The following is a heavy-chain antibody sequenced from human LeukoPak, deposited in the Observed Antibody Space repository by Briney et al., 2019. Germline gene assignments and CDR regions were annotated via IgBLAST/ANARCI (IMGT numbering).Heavy chain of an antibody. CDR2: IYYSGST. J-gene: IGHJ4*02. Sequence: KPSETLSLTCTVSGGSISSYYWSWIRQPPGKGLEWIGYIYYSGSTNYSPSLKSRVTISVDTSKNQFSLKLSSVTAADTAVYYCARVRALAAADEYYFDYWGQGTLVTVSS. CDR3: ARVRALAAADEYYFDY. CDR1: GGSISSYY. D-gene: IGHD6-13*01. V-gene: IGHV4-59*01.